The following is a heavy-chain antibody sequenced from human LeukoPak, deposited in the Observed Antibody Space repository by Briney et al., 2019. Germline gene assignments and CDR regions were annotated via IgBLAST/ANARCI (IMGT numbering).Heavy chain of an antibody. J-gene: IGHJ4*02. D-gene: IGHD4-17*01. CDR1: GYTFTGYY. Sequence: ASVKVSCKASGYTFTGYYMHWVRQAPGQGLEWMGWINPNSGGTNYAQKFQGRVTMTRDTSISTAYMELSRLRSEDMAVYYCARARGTVLAPFDYWGQGTLVTVSS. CDR3: ARARGTVLAPFDY. CDR2: INPNSGGT. V-gene: IGHV1-2*02.